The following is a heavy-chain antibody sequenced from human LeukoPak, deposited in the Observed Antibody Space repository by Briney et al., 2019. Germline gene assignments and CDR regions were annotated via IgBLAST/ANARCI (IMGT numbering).Heavy chain of an antibody. V-gene: IGHV4-4*07. J-gene: IGHJ5*02. CDR1: GGSISSYY. CDR2: IYTSGST. CDR3: AREDYDFWSGYGSNWFDP. D-gene: IGHD3-3*01. Sequence: SETLSLTCTVSGGSISSYYWSWIRQPAGKGLEWIGRIYTSGSTNYNPSLKSRVTMSVDTSKNQFSLKLSSVTAADTAVYYCAREDYDFWSGYGSNWFDPWGQGTLVTVSS.